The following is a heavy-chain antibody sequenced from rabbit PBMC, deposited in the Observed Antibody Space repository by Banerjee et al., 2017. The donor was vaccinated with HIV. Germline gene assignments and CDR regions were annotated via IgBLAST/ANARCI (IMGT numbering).Heavy chain of an antibody. J-gene: IGHJ4*01. V-gene: IGHV1S43*01. CDR3: ARDLAGVIGWNFNL. CDR1: GFDFSSYGV. D-gene: IGHD4-1*01. Sequence: QSLEESGGGLVQPGGSLKLSCKASGFDFSSYGVSWVRQAPGKGLELFGCIYTGSGATWYASWVNGRFTISRSTSLNTVDLKMTSLTAADTATYFCARDLAGVIGWNFNLWGPGTLVTVS. CDR2: IYTGSGAT.